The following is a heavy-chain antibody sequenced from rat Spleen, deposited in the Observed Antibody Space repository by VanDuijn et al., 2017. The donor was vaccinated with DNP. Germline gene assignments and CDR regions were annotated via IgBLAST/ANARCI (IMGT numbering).Heavy chain of an antibody. J-gene: IGHJ2*01. CDR2: INKDSSII. D-gene: IGHD1-11*01. V-gene: IGHV4-2*01. CDR1: GFNFNDYW. Sequence: EVKLVESGGGLVQPGRSLKLSCAASGFNFNDYWMGWVRQAPGKGLERIGEINKDSSIIKYTPSLKDKLTVSRDNAQNTLYLQMSKLGSEDTAIYYCAREAEGIDYWGQGVMVTVSS. CDR3: AREAEGIDY.